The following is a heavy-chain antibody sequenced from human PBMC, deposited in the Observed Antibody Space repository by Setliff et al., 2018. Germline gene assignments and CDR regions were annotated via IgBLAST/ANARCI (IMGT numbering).Heavy chain of an antibody. V-gene: IGHV4-59*01. J-gene: IGHJ4*02. CDR3: ATWNGRSSDY. Sequence: SETLSLTCTVSGGSFTTYYWSWIRQSPGKGLEWIGYIYYSGSTNYNPSLKSRVSISVDTSKNTLYLQMGSLRADDMAVYYCATWNGRSSDYWGQGTLVTVSS. CDR1: GGSFTTYY. D-gene: IGHD1-26*01. CDR2: IYYSGST.